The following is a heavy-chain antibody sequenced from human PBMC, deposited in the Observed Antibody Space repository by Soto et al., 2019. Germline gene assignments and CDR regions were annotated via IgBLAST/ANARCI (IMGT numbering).Heavy chain of an antibody. CDR3: AHSLIGYYYDSSGSNWFDP. J-gene: IGHJ5*02. CDR1: GFSLSTSGVG. V-gene: IGHV2-5*02. D-gene: IGHD3-22*01. CDR2: IYWDDDK. Sequence: QITLKESGPTLVKPTQTLTLTCTFSGFSLSTSGVGVGWIRQPPGKALEWLALIYWDDDKRYSPSLKSRLTITKDTSKNQVVLTMTNIHPVDTATYYCAHSLIGYYYDSSGSNWFDPWGQGTLVTVSS.